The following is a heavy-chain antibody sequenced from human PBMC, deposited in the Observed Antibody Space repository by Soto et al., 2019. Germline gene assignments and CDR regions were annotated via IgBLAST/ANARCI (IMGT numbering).Heavy chain of an antibody. J-gene: IGHJ4*02. V-gene: IGHV1-18*04. Sequence: GASVKVSCKASGYTFTSYGISWVRQAPGQGLEWMGWISGYNGNTNYAQQFQGRVTMSTDTSTSTAYMELRSLRSDDTAVYYCARERYSYGYFDYWGQGTLVTVSS. CDR3: ARERYSYGYFDY. D-gene: IGHD5-18*01. CDR2: ISGYNGNT. CDR1: GYTFTSYG.